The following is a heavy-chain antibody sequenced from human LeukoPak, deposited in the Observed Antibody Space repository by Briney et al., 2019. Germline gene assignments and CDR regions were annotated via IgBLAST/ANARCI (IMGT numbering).Heavy chain of an antibody. Sequence: PGGSLSLSCTASGFSFSSYWMHWVRQVPGKGLVWVSCLNSDGTRISYADSVKGRFTISRDNSKNTLYLQVNSLRVEDTAVYYCVRDGLLWYGGATWGQGTMVTVSS. D-gene: IGHD2-21*01. J-gene: IGHJ3*01. CDR2: LNSDGTRI. CDR1: GFSFSSYW. CDR3: VRDGLLWYGGAT. V-gene: IGHV3-74*01.